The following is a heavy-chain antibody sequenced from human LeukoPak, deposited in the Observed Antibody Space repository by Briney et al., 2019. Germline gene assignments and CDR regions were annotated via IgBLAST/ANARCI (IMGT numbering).Heavy chain of an antibody. CDR2: INPTSGGT. V-gene: IGHV1-2*02. Sequence: ASVKVSCKAAGYTFTDYYIHWVRQAHGQGLEWVGWINPTSGGTTYAQRFQGRVTVTRDTSISTVYMELTRLRSDDTAVYYCAKDGYSGYVFGYSSGWYPGMLFYWGQGTLVTVSS. CDR1: GYTFTDYY. D-gene: IGHD6-19*01. J-gene: IGHJ4*02. CDR3: AKDGYSGYVFGYSSGWYPGMLFY.